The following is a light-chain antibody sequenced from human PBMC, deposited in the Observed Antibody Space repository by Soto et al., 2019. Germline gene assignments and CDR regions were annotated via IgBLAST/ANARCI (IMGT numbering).Light chain of an antibody. Sequence: IVMTQSPGTLSLSPGETATLSCRASQSVSSNYVAWFHQKPGQAPRLLIYGASSRATGVPDRFSASGSGTDFTLTISRLEPEDFAVYYCQQYGTSPFTVGPGTKVDIK. CDR1: QSVSSNY. J-gene: IGKJ3*01. CDR3: QQYGTSPFT. V-gene: IGKV3-20*01. CDR2: GAS.